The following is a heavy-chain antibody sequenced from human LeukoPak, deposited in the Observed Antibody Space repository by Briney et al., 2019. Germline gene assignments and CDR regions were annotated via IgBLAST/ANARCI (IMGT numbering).Heavy chain of an antibody. V-gene: IGHV3-23*01. D-gene: IGHD2-15*01. Sequence: GGSLRLSCTASGFTFSNYAVNWVRQAPGKGLEWVSGISGSGGGTYYADSVKGRFTISRDNSKNTLYLQMNSLRAEDTALYYCAKTYCSGGSCYVTYYYYGMDVWGQGTTVTVSS. CDR2: ISGSGGGT. J-gene: IGHJ6*02. CDR1: GFTFSNYA. CDR3: AKTYCSGGSCYVTYYYYGMDV.